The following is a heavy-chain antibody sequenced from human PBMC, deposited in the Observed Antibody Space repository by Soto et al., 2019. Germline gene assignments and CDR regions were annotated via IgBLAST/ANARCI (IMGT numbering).Heavy chain of an antibody. CDR1: GFTFSGSV. CDR2: IRSKANGYAT. Sequence: PVGSLRLSCAASGFTFSGSVIHWVRQAPGKGLEWVGRIRSKANGYATAYGPSVKGRFTISRADSRNTAFLQMSSLKIEDTAVYYCSGGENDYNYYYYFPMDVWGQGTTVTVSS. J-gene: IGHJ6*02. CDR3: SGGENDYNYYYYFPMDV. V-gene: IGHV3-73*01. D-gene: IGHD4-4*01.